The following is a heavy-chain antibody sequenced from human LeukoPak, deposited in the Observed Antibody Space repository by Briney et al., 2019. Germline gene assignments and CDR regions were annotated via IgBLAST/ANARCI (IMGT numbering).Heavy chain of an antibody. D-gene: IGHD3-10*01. J-gene: IGHJ4*02. V-gene: IGHV1-2*02. Sequence: ASVTVSCKASGYTFTGYYMHWVRQAPGQGLEWMGWINPNSGGTNYAQKFQGRVTMTRDTSISIAYMELSRLRSDDTAVYYCARVDRAVRGVMPFDYWGQGTLVTVSS. CDR3: ARVDRAVRGVMPFDY. CDR1: GYTFTGYY. CDR2: INPNSGGT.